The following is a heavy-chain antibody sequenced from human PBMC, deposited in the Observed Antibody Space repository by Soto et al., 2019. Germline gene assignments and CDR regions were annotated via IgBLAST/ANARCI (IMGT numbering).Heavy chain of an antibody. V-gene: IGHV3-21*01. Sequence: EVQLVESGGGLVKPGGSLTLSCAGSGFAFRSYNMNWVRQPPGKGLEWVASISSGSSNIYYADSVKGRFTISRDNAKDSLYLQMDRLRSQDSAVYYCASATVVAGTFDFGCQGTLLTVSS. J-gene: IGHJ4*02. CDR1: GFAFRSYN. CDR2: ISSGSSNI. CDR3: ASATVVAGTFDF. D-gene: IGHD2-15*01.